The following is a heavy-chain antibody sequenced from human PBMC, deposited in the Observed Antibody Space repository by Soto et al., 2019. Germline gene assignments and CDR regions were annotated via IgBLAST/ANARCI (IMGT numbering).Heavy chain of an antibody. J-gene: IGHJ6*02. Sequence: GSLRLSCAASGFTFSGSAMHWVRQASGKGLEWVGRIRSKANSYATAYAASVKGMFTISRDDSKNTAYLQMNSLKTEDTAVYYCTRHQHYYGSGSHDRYYYYGMDVWGQGTTVTVSS. V-gene: IGHV3-73*01. D-gene: IGHD3-10*01. CDR3: TRHQHYYGSGSHDRYYYYGMDV. CDR1: GFTFSGSA. CDR2: IRSKANSYAT.